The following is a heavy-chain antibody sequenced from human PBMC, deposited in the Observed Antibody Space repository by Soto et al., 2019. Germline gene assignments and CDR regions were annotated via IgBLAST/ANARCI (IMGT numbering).Heavy chain of an antibody. CDR1: GASISNDNW. J-gene: IGHJ3*02. Sequence: LSLTCDVSGASISNDNWWSWVRQPPGKGLEWIGEIYHSGSTNYNPSLKSRVTISVDKSKNQFSLKLSSVTAADTAVYYCAKDLGIAVSARRAFDIWGQGTMVTVSS. V-gene: IGHV4-4*02. CDR3: AKDLGIAVSARRAFDI. D-gene: IGHD6-19*01. CDR2: IYHSGST.